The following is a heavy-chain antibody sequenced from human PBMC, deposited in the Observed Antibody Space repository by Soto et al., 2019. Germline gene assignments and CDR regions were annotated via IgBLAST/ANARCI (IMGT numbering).Heavy chain of an antibody. CDR2: INPDGSST. CDR1: GFTFSTYW. CDR3: ARSNWFDP. J-gene: IGHJ5*02. V-gene: IGHV3-74*01. Sequence: PGGSLRLSCAASGFTFSTYWMNWVRQAPGKGLAWVSRINPDGSSTDYADSVEGRFTISRDNAKNTLYLQMNSLRAEDTAVYYCARSNWFDPWGQGTLVTVSS.